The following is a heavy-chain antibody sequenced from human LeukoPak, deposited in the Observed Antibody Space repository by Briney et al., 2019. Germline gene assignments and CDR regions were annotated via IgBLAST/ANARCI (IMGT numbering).Heavy chain of an antibody. D-gene: IGHD3-3*01. CDR2: IRYDGSNK. J-gene: IGHJ4*02. CDR3: ARDRNTDFWSGYYTNYFDY. V-gene: IGHV3-30*02. CDR1: GFTFSSYA. Sequence: PGGTLRLSCAASGFTFSSYAMHWVRQAPGKGLEWMACIRYDGSNKYYADSVKGRFTISRDNSKNTLYMQMNSLRAEDTAVYYCARDRNTDFWSGYYTNYFDYWGQGTMVTVSS.